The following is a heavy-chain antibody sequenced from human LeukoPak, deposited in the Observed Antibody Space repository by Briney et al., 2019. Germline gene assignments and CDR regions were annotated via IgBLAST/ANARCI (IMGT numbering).Heavy chain of an antibody. V-gene: IGHV1-69*04. CDR3: ARDQVGFTMIKKPIDY. Sequence: ASVKVSCKASGGTFSSYAISWVRQAPGQGLEWMGRIIPILGIANYAQKFQGRVTITADKSTSTAYMELSSLRSEDTAVYYCARDQVGFTMIKKPIDYWGQGTLVTVSS. CDR1: GGTFSSYA. J-gene: IGHJ4*02. CDR2: IIPILGIA. D-gene: IGHD3-22*01.